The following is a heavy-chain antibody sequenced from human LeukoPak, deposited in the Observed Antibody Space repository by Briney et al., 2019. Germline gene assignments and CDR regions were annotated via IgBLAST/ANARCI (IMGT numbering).Heavy chain of an antibody. CDR3: ARTPGYAYLDI. D-gene: IGHD2-2*01. CDR1: GFNFSDYS. J-gene: IGHJ3*02. V-gene: IGHV3-48*04. Sequence: GGSLRLSCAASGFNFSDYSMNWVRQAPGKGLEWISYISTSSRVTYYADSVKGRFTISRDNAKNSLYLRMSSLRAEDTAVYYCARTPGYAYLDIWGQGTMVTVSS. CDR2: ISTSSRVT.